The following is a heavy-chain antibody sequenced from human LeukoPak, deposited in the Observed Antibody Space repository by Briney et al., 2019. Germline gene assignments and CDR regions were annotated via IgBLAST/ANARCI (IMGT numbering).Heavy chain of an antibody. D-gene: IGHD1-7*01. J-gene: IGHJ4*02. Sequence: GGSLRLSCAASGFTFSSYSMNWVRQAPGKGLEWVSSISSSSSYIYYADSVKGRFTISRDNAKNSLYLQMNSLRAEDTAVYCCARDPRGITGTTEYDYWGQGTLVTVSS. CDR3: ARDPRGITGTTEYDY. CDR2: ISSSSSYI. CDR1: GFTFSSYS. V-gene: IGHV3-21*01.